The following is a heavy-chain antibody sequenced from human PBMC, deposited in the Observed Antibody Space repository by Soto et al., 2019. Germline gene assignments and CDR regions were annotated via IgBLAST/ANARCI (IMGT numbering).Heavy chain of an antibody. CDR2: IWYDGSNK. V-gene: IGHV3-33*01. J-gene: IGHJ4*02. CDR3: ARDDSGAGPFDF. Sequence: GGSLRLSCAASGFTFCSYGMHWVRQAPGKGLEWVAVIWYDGSNKYYADSVKGRFTISRDNSKNTLYLQMNSLTAEDTAVYYCARDDSGAGPFDFWGQGTLVTVSS. CDR1: GFTFCSYG. D-gene: IGHD1-26*01.